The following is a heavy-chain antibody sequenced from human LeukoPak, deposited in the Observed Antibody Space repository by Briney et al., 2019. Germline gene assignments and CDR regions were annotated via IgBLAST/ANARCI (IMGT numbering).Heavy chain of an antibody. D-gene: IGHD3-22*01. Sequence: PGGSLRLSCAASGFTFSSYAMSWVRQAPGKGLEWVSAISGSGGSTYYADSVKGRFTISRDNSKNTLYLQMNSLRAEDTALYYCARGYYYDSSGYYYWDYFDYWGQGTLVTVSS. CDR2: ISGSGGST. V-gene: IGHV3-23*01. J-gene: IGHJ4*02. CDR1: GFTFSSYA. CDR3: ARGYYYDSSGYYYWDYFDY.